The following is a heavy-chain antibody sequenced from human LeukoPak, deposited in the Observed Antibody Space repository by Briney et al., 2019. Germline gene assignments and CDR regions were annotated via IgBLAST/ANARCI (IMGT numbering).Heavy chain of an antibody. J-gene: IGHJ4*02. Sequence: PGGSLRLSCPASGFTFSDYYMSWIRQAPGKGLGWVSYISSSGSTIYYADSVKGRFTISRDNAKNSLYLQMNSLRAEDTAVYYCARDPTKTGTTYNYWGQGTLVTVSS. D-gene: IGHD1-7*01. CDR1: GFTFSDYY. CDR3: ARDPTKTGTTYNY. V-gene: IGHV3-11*04. CDR2: ISSSGSTI.